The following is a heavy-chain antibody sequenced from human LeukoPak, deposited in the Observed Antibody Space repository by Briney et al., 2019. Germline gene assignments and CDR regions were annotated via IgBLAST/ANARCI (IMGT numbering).Heavy chain of an antibody. J-gene: IGHJ6*03. CDR3: ARVPTVTTDYHYYMDV. CDR1: GYTFTSYG. Sequence: ASVKVSCKASGYTFTSYGISWVRQAPGQGLEWMGWISAYNGNTNYAQKLQGRVTMTTDTSTSTAYMELRSLRSDDTAVYYCARVPTVTTDYHYYMDVWGKGTTVTVSS. D-gene: IGHD4-11*01. CDR2: ISAYNGNT. V-gene: IGHV1-18*01.